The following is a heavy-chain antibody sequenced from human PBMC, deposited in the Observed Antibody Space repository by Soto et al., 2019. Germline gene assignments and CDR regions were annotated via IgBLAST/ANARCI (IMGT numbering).Heavy chain of an antibody. V-gene: IGHV4-31*03. CDR2: IYYSGST. Sequence: SETLSLTCTVSGGSISRGGYYWSWIRQHPGKGLEWIGYIYYSGSTYYNPSLKSRVTISVDTSKNQFSLKLSSVTAADTAVYYCARDSSSFNWFDPWGQGTLVTVSS. J-gene: IGHJ5*02. CDR1: GGSISRGGYY. CDR3: ARDSSSFNWFDP. D-gene: IGHD6-13*01.